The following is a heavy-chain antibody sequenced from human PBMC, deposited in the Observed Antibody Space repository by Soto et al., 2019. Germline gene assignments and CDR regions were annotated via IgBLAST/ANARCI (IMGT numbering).Heavy chain of an antibody. CDR1: VYTFINYY. Sequence: ASVNVSCKASVYTFINYYIHWVRQAPGQWLELIGIINPLDGGTXXAQNFQGRVXMTRDTSASTFXMELSXVRSDDTAVYYCSISTADFDYWGRGSLVTVSS. CDR3: SISTADFDY. V-gene: IGHV1-46*03. CDR2: INPLDGGT. D-gene: IGHD3-9*01. J-gene: IGHJ4*01.